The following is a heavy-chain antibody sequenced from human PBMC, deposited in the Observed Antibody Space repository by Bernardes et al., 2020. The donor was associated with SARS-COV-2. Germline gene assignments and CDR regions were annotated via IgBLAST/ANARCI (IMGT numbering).Heavy chain of an antibody. D-gene: IGHD2-15*01. V-gene: IGHV4-34*01. CDR3: AKMVISATGWFDP. Sequence: SETLSLTCAVSGESFSDYYWSWIRQPPGKGLEWIGDINRRGSTYSNPSLKSRVTISIDTSNNHFSLRLTSVTAADTAVYYCAKMVISATGWFDPWGQGTLVTVSS. J-gene: IGHJ5*02. CDR1: GESFSDYY. CDR2: INRRGST.